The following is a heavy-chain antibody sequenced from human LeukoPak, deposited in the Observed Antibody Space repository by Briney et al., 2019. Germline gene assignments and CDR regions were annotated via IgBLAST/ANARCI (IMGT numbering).Heavy chain of an antibody. CDR3: AKDGGEYYFDY. Sequence: GGSLRLSCAASGFTFDDYAMHWVRQAPGKGLEWGSGISWNSGSIGYADSVKGRFTISRDNAKNSLYLQMNSLRAEDMALYYCAKDGGEYYFDYWGQGTLVTVSS. CDR1: GFTFDDYA. J-gene: IGHJ4*02. V-gene: IGHV3-9*03. CDR2: ISWNSGSI. D-gene: IGHD3-16*01.